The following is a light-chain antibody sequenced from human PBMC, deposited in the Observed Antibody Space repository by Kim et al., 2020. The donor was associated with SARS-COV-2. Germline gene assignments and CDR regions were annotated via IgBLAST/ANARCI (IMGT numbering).Light chain of an antibody. CDR1: QGISSY. CDR3: QQYYSYPHT. Sequence: AIRMTQSPSSFSASTGDRVTITCRASQGISSYLAWYQQKPGKAPKPLIYAASTLQSGVPSRFSGSGSGTDFTLTISCLQSEDFATYYCQQYYSYPHTFGQGTKLEI. J-gene: IGKJ2*01. V-gene: IGKV1-8*01. CDR2: AAS.